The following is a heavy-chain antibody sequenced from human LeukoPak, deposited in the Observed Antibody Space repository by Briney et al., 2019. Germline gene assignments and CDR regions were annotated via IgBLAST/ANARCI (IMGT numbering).Heavy chain of an antibody. CDR1: GGSISSYY. Sequence: SETLSLTCTVSGGSISSYYWSWIRQPPGKGLEWIGYIYYSGSTNYNPSLKSRVTISVDTSKNQFSLKLSSVTAADTAVYYCARSDDIVEVPAAIYHWFDPWGQGTLVTVSS. CDR3: ARSDDIVEVPAAIYHWFDP. D-gene: IGHD2-2*02. J-gene: IGHJ5*02. CDR2: IYYSGST. V-gene: IGHV4-59*08.